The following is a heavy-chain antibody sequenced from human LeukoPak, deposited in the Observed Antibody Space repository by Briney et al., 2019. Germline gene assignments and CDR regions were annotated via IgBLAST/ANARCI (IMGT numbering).Heavy chain of an antibody. CDR3: ARLTVVRGVIQIDY. CDR2: MNPNSGNT. CDR1: GYTFTSYD. J-gene: IGHJ4*02. V-gene: IGHV1-8*01. D-gene: IGHD3-10*01. Sequence: GASVKVSCKASGYTFTSYDINWVRQATGQGLEWMGWMNPNSGNTGYAQKFQGRVTMTRNTSISTAYMELSSLRSEDTAVYYCARLTVVRGVIQIDYWGQGTLVTVSS.